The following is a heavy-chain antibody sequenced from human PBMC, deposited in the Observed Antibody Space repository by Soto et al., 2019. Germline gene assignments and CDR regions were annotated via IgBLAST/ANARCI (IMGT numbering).Heavy chain of an antibody. CDR1: RYTFKSHG. D-gene: IGHD3-16*01. Sequence: GGSVRLSCVVSRYTFKSHGLSWVRQAPGKGLEWVSTIDSTGANTHYADSVRGRFTISRDNSRNTLHLQMHDLRADDTALYYCVSWVSAHFDYWGQGTLVTVSS. J-gene: IGHJ4*02. CDR2: IDSTGANT. CDR3: VSWVSAHFDY. V-gene: IGHV3-23*01.